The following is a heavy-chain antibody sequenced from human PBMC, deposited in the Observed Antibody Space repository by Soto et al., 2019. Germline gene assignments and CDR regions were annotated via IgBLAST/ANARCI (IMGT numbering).Heavy chain of an antibody. CDR2: ISGSGGST. Sequence: EVQLLESGGGLVQPGGSLRLSCAASGFTFSSYAMSWVRQAPGKGLEWVSAISGSGGSTYYADSVKGRFTISRDNSKNTLYLQMNSLRAEDTAVYYCARLYTSGFGYSGYDLSYFQHWGQGTLVTVSS. CDR1: GFTFSSYA. J-gene: IGHJ1*01. V-gene: IGHV3-23*01. CDR3: ARLYTSGFGYSGYDLSYFQH. D-gene: IGHD5-12*01.